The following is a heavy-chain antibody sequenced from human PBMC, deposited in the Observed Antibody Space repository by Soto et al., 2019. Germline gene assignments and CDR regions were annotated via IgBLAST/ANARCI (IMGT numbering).Heavy chain of an antibody. D-gene: IGHD3-3*01. V-gene: IGHV4-34*01. CDR2: INHSGST. J-gene: IGHJ6*02. Sequence: PSETLSLTCAVYGGSFSGYYWSWIRQPPGKGLEWIGEINHSGSTNYNPSLKSRVTISVDTSKNQFSLKLSSVTAADTAVYYCARARITIFGVVISRFRYGMDVWGQGTTVTVSS. CDR1: GGSFSGYY. CDR3: ARARITIFGVVISRFRYGMDV.